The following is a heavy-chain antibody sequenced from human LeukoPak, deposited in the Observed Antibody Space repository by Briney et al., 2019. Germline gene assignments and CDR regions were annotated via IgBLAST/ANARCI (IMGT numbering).Heavy chain of an antibody. Sequence: PSGTLSLTCAVSGGSISSSNWWSWVRQPPGKGLEWIGYIYYSGSTNYNPSLKSRVTISVDTSKNQFSLKLSSVTAADTAVYYCATGYGDFRVEGRYFYSWGQGTLVTVSS. D-gene: IGHD4-17*01. J-gene: IGHJ4*02. CDR2: IYYSGST. V-gene: IGHV4-4*02. CDR1: GGSISSSNW. CDR3: ATGYGDFRVEGRYFYS.